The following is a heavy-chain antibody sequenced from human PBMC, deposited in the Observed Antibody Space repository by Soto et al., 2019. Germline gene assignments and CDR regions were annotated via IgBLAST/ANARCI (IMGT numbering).Heavy chain of an antibody. Sequence: SVXVSFKASLDTFSSYAISCLLQAPGQGLEWIGGIIPIFVTANYAQKFQGRVTITADESTSTAYMELRSLRSDDTDVYYCERISSDSSGWLPEYWGQGTLV. CDR1: LDTFSSYA. CDR2: IIPIFVTA. D-gene: IGHD6-19*01. CDR3: ERISSDSSGWLPEY. J-gene: IGHJ4*02. V-gene: IGHV1-69*01.